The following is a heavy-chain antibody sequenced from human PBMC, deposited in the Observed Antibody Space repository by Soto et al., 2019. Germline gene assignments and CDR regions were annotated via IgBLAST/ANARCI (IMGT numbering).Heavy chain of an antibody. V-gene: IGHV1-69*12. CDR1: GGTFSTYT. CDR3: ARDLYYFDSSAYYGHNWFDP. D-gene: IGHD3-22*01. Sequence: QVQLVQSGAEVKKPGSSVKVSCKASGGTFSTYTMSWVRQAPGQGLEWMGGIIPMFGTTTYAENFQRRVTITADESTSTAFMELTSLRSEHTAAYYGARDLYYFDSSAYYGHNWFDPWGQGCRVSVSS. CDR2: IIPMFGTT. J-gene: IGHJ5*02.